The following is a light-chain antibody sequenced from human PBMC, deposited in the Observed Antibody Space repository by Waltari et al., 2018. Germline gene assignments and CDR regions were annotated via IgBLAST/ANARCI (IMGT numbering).Light chain of an antibody. CDR1: QSVGTY. V-gene: IGKV3-11*01. CDR3: QQRSSWTPHT. Sequence: EIVLTQSPPTLSLSPGETATRSCRASQSVGTYLAWYQQKPGQAPRLLIYDASNRATGIPDRFRGSGSGTDFTLTIDSLEPEDFALYYCQQRSSWTPHTFGQGARLEIK. CDR2: DAS. J-gene: IGKJ2*01.